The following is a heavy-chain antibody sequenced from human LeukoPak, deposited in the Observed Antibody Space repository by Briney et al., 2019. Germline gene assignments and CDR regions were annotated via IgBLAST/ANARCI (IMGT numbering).Heavy chain of an antibody. D-gene: IGHD2-15*01. V-gene: IGHV5-51*01. CDR3: ARGADIVVVAFDY. Sequence: GESLKTSCKGSGYSFTSYWIGWVRQMPGKGLEWMEIIYPGDSDTRYSPSFQGQVTISADKSISTAYLQWSSLKASDTAMYYCARGADIVVVAFDYWGQGTLVTVSS. J-gene: IGHJ4*02. CDR1: GYSFTSYW. CDR2: IYPGDSDT.